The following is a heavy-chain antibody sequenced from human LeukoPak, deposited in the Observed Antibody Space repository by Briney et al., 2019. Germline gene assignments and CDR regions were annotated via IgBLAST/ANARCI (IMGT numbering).Heavy chain of an antibody. J-gene: IGHJ6*02. Sequence: SETLSLTCAVYGGSFSGYYWSWIRQPPGKGLEWIGEINHSGSTNYNPSLKSRVTISVDTSKNQFSLKLSSVTAADTAVYYCARAGVVPAATSPYYYYGMDVWGQGTTVTVSS. V-gene: IGHV4-34*01. CDR2: INHSGST. CDR3: ARAGVVPAATSPYYYYGMDV. D-gene: IGHD2-2*01. CDR1: GGSFSGYY.